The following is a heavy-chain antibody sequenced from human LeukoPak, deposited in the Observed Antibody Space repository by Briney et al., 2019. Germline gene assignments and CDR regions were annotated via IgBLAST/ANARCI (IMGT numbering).Heavy chain of an antibody. Sequence: ASVKVSCKVSGYSFTSNYIHWVRQAPGQGLEWMGMIYPRDGSTSYARRFQDRVTVTRDTSTSTVHMELSGLRSEDTAVYYCARDQEGFDYWGQGTLVTVSS. CDR2: IYPRDGST. CDR3: ARDQEGFDY. V-gene: IGHV1-46*01. CDR1: GYSFTSNY. J-gene: IGHJ4*02.